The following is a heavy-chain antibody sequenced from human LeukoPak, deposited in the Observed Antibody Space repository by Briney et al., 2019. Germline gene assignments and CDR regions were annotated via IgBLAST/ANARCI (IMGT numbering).Heavy chain of an antibody. CDR1: GGTFSSYA. V-gene: IGHV1-69*01. D-gene: IGHD3-9*01. J-gene: IGHJ4*02. CDR2: IIPIFGTA. CDR3: ARKRLNYDILTGYLDY. Sequence: VASVKVSCKASGGTFSSYAISWVRQAPGQGLEWMGGIIPIFGTANYAQKFQGRVTITADESTSTAYMELSSLRSEDTAVYYCARKRLNYDILTGYLDYWGQGTLVTVSS.